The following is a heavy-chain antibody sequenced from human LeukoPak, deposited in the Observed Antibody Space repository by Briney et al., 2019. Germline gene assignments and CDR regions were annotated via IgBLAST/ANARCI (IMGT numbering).Heavy chain of an antibody. D-gene: IGHD1-26*01. CDR2: ITGDGGGT. Sequence: GGSLRLSCAASGFTSRSYVMSWVRQTPEKGLEWVSAITGDGGGTNHADSVKGRFTIFRDNSKNTLYLQMNSLRAEDTAVYYCAKETSSGNFVTIDCWGQGALVTVSS. CDR3: AKETSSGNFVTIDC. V-gene: IGHV3-23*01. CDR1: GFTSRSYV. J-gene: IGHJ4*02.